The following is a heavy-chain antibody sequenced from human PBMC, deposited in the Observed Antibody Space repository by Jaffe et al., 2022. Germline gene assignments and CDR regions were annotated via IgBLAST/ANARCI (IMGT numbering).Heavy chain of an antibody. J-gene: IGHJ2*01. CDR2: INSDGSST. V-gene: IGHV3-74*01. Sequence: EVQLVESGGGLVQPGGSLRLSCAASGFTFSSYWMHWVRQAPGKGLVWVSRINSDGSSTSYADSVKGRFTISRDNAKNTLYLQMNSLRAEDTAVYYCAAKTGIAAAELLWGRGTLVTVSS. D-gene: IGHD6-13*01. CDR3: AAKTGIAAAELL. CDR1: GFTFSSYW.